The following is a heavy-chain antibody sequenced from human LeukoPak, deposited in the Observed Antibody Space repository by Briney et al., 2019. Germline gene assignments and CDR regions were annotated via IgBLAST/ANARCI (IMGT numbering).Heavy chain of an antibody. D-gene: IGHD4-17*01. V-gene: IGHV3-7*01. J-gene: IGHJ4*02. CDR1: GFTFSSYG. CDR3: ATQSYGLFAY. Sequence: GGSLRLSCAASGFTFSSYGMHWVRQAPGKGLEWVANIQQDGSNKFYADSVKGRFTISRDNARKSLYLQMNSLRPDDTAVYYCATQSYGLFAYWGQGTLVTVSS. CDR2: IQQDGSNK.